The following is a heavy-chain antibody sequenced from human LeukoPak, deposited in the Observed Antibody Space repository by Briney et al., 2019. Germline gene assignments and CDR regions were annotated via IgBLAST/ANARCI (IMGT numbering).Heavy chain of an antibody. D-gene: IGHD6-19*01. CDR2: INHSGSA. J-gene: IGHJ4*02. V-gene: IGHV4-34*01. Sequence: SETLSLTCAVYGGSFSGYYWSWIRQPPGKGLEWIGEINHSGSANYNPSLKSRVTISVDTSKNQFSLKLSSVTAADTAVYYCARGGWRRLDDYWGQGTLVTVSS. CDR1: GGSFSGYY. CDR3: ARGGWRRLDDY.